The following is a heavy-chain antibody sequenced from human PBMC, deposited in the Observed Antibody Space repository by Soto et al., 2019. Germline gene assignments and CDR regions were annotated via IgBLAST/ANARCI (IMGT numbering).Heavy chain of an antibody. Sequence: EVQLLESGGGLVQPGGSLILSCAASGFTFSSYAMSWVRQAPGKGLEWVSAISGSGTSTYYADSVKGRFTISRDNSKNTPYLQMNSLRAEDAAVYYCAKSSRSDIGAQDYWGQGTLVTVSS. CDR3: AKSSRSDIGAQDY. CDR2: ISGSGTST. V-gene: IGHV3-23*01. D-gene: IGHD3-16*01. CDR1: GFTFSSYA. J-gene: IGHJ4*02.